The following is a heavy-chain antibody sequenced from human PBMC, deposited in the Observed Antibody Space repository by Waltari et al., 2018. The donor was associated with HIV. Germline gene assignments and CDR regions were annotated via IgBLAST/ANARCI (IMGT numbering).Heavy chain of an antibody. CDR1: NFSISAKH. V-gene: IGHV3-53*01. J-gene: IGHJ5*02. Sequence: EVLLAESGGRLIQPGGSLGLSCTASNFSISAKHVPWFRQAPGGSLEGVAVIDPDDTTHSADSVSGRFTISRAKSRTRVLLLMNSLFVDDTATYFCATGVRYYGPWGHGTRVTVSS. D-gene: IGHD3-10*01. CDR2: IDPDDTT. CDR3: ATGVRYYGP.